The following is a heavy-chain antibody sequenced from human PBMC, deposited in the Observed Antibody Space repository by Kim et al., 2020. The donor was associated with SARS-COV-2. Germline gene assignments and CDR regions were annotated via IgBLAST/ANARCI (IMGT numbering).Heavy chain of an antibody. D-gene: IGHD2-21*02. CDR2: IDPSDSYT. V-gene: IGHV5-10-1*01. J-gene: IGHJ3*01. CDR1: GYSFTSYW. Sequence: GESLKISCKGSGYSFTSYWISWVRQMPGKGLEWMGRIDPSDSYTNYSPSSQGHVTISVNKSISTAYLQWSSLEASDTAVYYCARRAYCGGDCSSNAFDVWGQGTMVTVSP. CDR3: ARRAYCGGDCSSNAFDV.